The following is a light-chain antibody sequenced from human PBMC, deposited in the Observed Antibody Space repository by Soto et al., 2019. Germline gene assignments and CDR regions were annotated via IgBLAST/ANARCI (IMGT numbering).Light chain of an antibody. Sequence: EIVLTQSPGTLSLSPGERATLSCRASQSVSSSYLAWYQQKPDQAPRLLIYGASSRATGSPDMFSGSGSGTGFTLTISRRAPEDFGVYCCQQYCTTPPWTFGQGTKVEIK. CDR2: GAS. J-gene: IGKJ1*01. V-gene: IGKV3-20*01. CDR3: QQYCTTPPWT. CDR1: QSVSSSY.